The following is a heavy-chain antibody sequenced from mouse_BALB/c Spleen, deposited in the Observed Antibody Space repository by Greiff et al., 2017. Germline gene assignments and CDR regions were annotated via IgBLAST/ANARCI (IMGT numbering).Heavy chain of an antibody. CDR2: ISSGGGST. J-gene: IGHJ4*01. CDR3: ARHEGSDAMDY. CDR1: GFAFSSYD. V-gene: IGHV5-12-1*01. Sequence: EVKLMESGGGLVKPGGSLKLSCAASGFAFSSYDMSWVRQTPEKRLEWVAYISSGGGSTYYPDTVKGRFTISRDNAKNTLYLQMSSLKSEDTAMYYCARHEGSDAMDYWGQGTSVTVPS.